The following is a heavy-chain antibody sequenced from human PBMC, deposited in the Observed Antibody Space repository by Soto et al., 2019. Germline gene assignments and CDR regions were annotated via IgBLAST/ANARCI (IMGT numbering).Heavy chain of an antibody. Sequence: QVQLVQSGAEVKKPGSSVKVSCKASGGTFSSYAISWVRQAPGQGLEWMGGIIPIFGTANYAQKFQGRVTITADESTSTAYMELSSLRSEDTAVYYCARPLISSGSYLAKYNYYGMDVWGQGTTVTVSS. J-gene: IGHJ6*02. CDR3: ARPLISSGSYLAKYNYYGMDV. CDR1: GGTFSSYA. CDR2: IIPIFGTA. V-gene: IGHV1-69*01. D-gene: IGHD3-10*01.